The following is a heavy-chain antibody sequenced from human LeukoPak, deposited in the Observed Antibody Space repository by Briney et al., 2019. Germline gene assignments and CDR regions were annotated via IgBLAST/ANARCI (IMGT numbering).Heavy chain of an antibody. J-gene: IGHJ4*02. CDR1: GFTFSSYS. V-gene: IGHV3-21*01. CDR2: ISSSSSYI. D-gene: IGHD6-13*01. CDR3: ARDYSSPGNFDY. Sequence: GGSLRLSCAASGFTFSSYSMNWVRQAPGKGLEWVSSISSSSSYIYYADSVKGRFTISRDSAKNSLYLQMNSLRAEDTAVYYCARDYSSPGNFDYWGQGTLVTVSS.